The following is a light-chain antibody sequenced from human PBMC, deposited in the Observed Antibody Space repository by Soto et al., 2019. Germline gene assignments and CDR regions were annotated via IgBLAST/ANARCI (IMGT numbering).Light chain of an antibody. J-gene: IGKJ1*01. CDR3: QQYTAWPLT. V-gene: IGKV3-20*01. CDR2: GIS. CDR1: QSVTSNY. Sequence: EVVMTQSPATLSMSPGEGATLSCRASQSVTSNYLAWYQQKPGKAPRLLIHGISNRATGVPDRFSGSGSGTDFTLTISRLEPEDFAVYYCQQYTAWPLTFGQGTKVDVK.